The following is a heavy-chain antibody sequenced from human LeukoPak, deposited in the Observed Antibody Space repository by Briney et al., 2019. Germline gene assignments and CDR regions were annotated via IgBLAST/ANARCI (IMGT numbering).Heavy chain of an antibody. CDR3: ARGLGTLPPGCY. V-gene: IGHV4-34*01. CDR1: GGSFSGYH. Sequence: SETLSLTCAVYGGSFSGYHCNWIRQPPGKGLEWIGEINHSGSTNYNPSLKSRVTISIDTSKNQFSLKLRFVTAADTAVYYCARGLGTLPPGCYWGQGTLVTVSS. D-gene: IGHD2/OR15-2a*01. J-gene: IGHJ4*02. CDR2: INHSGST.